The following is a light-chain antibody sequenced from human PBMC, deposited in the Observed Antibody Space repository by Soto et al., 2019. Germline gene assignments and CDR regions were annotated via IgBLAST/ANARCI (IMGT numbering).Light chain of an antibody. Sequence: DITMTQSPSSLSASVGDRVTITCRASQSISSYLNWYQQKPGKAPKLLIYTASSLQSGVPSRFSGSGSGTDFTLTISSLQPEDSATYYCQQSYSTPPTFGGGAKVEI. CDR2: TAS. V-gene: IGKV1-39*01. CDR1: QSISSY. J-gene: IGKJ4*01. CDR3: QQSYSTPPT.